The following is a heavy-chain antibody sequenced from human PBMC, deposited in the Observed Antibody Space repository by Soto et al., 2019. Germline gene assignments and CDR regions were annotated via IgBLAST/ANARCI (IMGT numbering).Heavy chain of an antibody. Sequence: ASVKVSCKASGYTFTSYGISWVGQAPGQGLEWMGWISAYNGNTNYAQKLQGRVTMTTDTSTSTAYMELRSLRSDDTAVYYCARVIGYYDSSGPFDYWGQGTLVTVSS. J-gene: IGHJ4*02. V-gene: IGHV1-18*01. CDR3: ARVIGYYDSSGPFDY. D-gene: IGHD3-22*01. CDR1: GYTFTSYG. CDR2: ISAYNGNT.